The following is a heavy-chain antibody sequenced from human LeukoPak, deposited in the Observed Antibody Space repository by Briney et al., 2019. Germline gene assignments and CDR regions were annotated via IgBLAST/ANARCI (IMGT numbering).Heavy chain of an antibody. J-gene: IGHJ4*02. D-gene: IGHD4-23*01. CDR1: GDTFSGYD. CDR3: AREPYGGNSSFDY. Sequence: ASVKVSCKASGDTFSGYDMRWVRQAPGQGLEWMGRIIPNCGIANYAQKFQGWVTITADKSMSTAYMELSSLRSDDAAVYYCAREPYGGNSSFDYWGQGTLVTVSS. CDR2: IIPNCGIA. V-gene: IGHV1-69*04.